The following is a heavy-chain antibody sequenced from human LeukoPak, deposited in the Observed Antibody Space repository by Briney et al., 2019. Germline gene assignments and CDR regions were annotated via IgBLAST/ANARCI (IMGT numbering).Heavy chain of an antibody. CDR3: ATSTYSYAWGN. CDR2: MSLSGST. J-gene: IGHJ4*02. CDR1: GGSITSTNW. V-gene: IGHV4-4*02. D-gene: IGHD3-16*01. Sequence: SGTLSLTCAVSGGSITSTNWWSWVRQPPGKGLEWIGEMSLSGSTNYNPSLKSRVTMSVDKSKNQFPLKVNSVTAADTAVYYCATSTYSYAWGNWGPGTLVTVSS.